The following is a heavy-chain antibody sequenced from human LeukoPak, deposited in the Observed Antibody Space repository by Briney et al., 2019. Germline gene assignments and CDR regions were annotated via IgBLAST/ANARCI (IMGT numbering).Heavy chain of an antibody. CDR3: ARGGSGYSYGYLPYYFDY. CDR2: IYSGGST. D-gene: IGHD5-18*01. J-gene: IGHJ4*02. V-gene: IGHV3-53*01. Sequence: GGSLRLSCAATGFTVISNYMTWVRQAPGKGLEWVSVIYSGGSTYYADSVKGRFTISRDNSKNTLYLQMNSLRAEDTAVYYCARGGSGYSYGYLPYYFDYWGQGTLVTVSS. CDR1: GFTVISNY.